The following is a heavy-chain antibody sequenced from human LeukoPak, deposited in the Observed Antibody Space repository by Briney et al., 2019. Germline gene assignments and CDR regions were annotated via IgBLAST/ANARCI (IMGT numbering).Heavy chain of an antibody. CDR2: IYYSGST. J-gene: IGHJ4*02. D-gene: IGHD4-17*01. CDR3: ARMTTGLDY. V-gene: IGHV4-59*01. CDR1: GGSISSYY. Sequence: SETLSLTCTVSGGSISSYYWSWIRQPPGKELEWIGYIYYSGSTNYNPSLKSRVTTSVDTSKNQFSLKLSSVTAADTAVYYCARMTTGLDYWGQGTLVTVSS.